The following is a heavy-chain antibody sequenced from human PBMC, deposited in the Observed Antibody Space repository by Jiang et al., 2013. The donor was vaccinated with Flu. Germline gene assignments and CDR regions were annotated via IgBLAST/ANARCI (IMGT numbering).Heavy chain of an antibody. D-gene: IGHD2-2*01. Sequence: QLLESGGGVVQPGRSLRLSCAASGFTFSSYGMHWVRQAPGKGLEWVAVISYDGSNKYYADSVKGRFTISRDNSKNTLYLQMNSLRAEDTAVYYCAKDWGVVVPAAINWFDPWGQGTLVTVSS. CDR2: ISYDGSNK. CDR3: AKDWGVVVPAAINWFDP. V-gene: IGHV3-30*18. CDR1: GFTFSSYG. J-gene: IGHJ5*02.